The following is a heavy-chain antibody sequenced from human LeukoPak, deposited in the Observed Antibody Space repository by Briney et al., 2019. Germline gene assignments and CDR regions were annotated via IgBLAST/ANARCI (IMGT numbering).Heavy chain of an antibody. J-gene: IGHJ5*02. CDR3: ARDLGVVAAVADENWFDP. Sequence: ASVKVSCKASGYTFTGYYMHWVRQAPGQGLEWMGWINPNSGGTNYAQKFQGRVTMTRDTSISTAYMKLSRLRSDDTAVYYCARDLGVVAAVADENWFDPWGQGTLVTVSS. CDR1: GYTFTGYY. V-gene: IGHV1-2*02. CDR2: INPNSGGT. D-gene: IGHD2-15*01.